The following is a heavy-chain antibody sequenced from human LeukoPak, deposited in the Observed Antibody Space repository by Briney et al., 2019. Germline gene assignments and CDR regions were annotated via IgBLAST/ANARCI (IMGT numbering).Heavy chain of an antibody. CDR3: AKAGMGATLYYGMDV. J-gene: IGHJ6*02. CDR1: GFTFSSYA. Sequence: GGSLRLSCAASGFTFSSYAMSWVRQAPGKGLEWVSAISGSGGSTYYADSVKGRFTISRDNSKNSLYLQMNSLRTEDTALYYCAKAGMGATLYYGMDVWGQGTTVTVSS. CDR2: ISGSGGST. D-gene: IGHD1-26*01. V-gene: IGHV3-23*01.